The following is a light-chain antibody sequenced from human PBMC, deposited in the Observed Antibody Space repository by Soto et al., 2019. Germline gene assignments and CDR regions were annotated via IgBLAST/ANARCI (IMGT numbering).Light chain of an antibody. J-gene: IGKJ2*01. CDR3: LQRYSTPYT. Sequence: DIQMTQSPSSLSASVGDRVTIACRTSQSIGRKLKWYQQRPGRAPHVLIYAASSLQSGVPSRFSGSGSGTEFTLTIYSLQPEDFANYFCLQRYSTPYTFGQGTRVEI. CDR2: AAS. V-gene: IGKV1-39*01. CDR1: QSIGRK.